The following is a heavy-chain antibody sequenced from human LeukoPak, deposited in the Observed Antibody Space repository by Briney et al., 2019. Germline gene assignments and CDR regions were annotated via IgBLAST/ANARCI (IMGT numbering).Heavy chain of an antibody. Sequence: GGSLRLSCAVSGFPLSSYSINWVRQAPGKGLEWVSYISSSSITIYYADSVKGRFTISRDNAKISLYLQMDSLRAEDTAVYFCATDQNWHFDYWGQGTLVTVSS. V-gene: IGHV3-48*04. CDR3: ATDQNWHFDY. J-gene: IGHJ4*02. CDR2: ISSSSITI. CDR1: GFPLSSYS. D-gene: IGHD1-1*01.